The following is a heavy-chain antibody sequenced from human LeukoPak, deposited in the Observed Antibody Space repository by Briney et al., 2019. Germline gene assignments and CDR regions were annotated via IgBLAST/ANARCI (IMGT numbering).Heavy chain of an antibody. CDR1: GGTFSSYA. V-gene: IGHV7-4-1*02. D-gene: IGHD6-6*01. CDR2: IITNTGNP. J-gene: IGHJ6*03. CDR3: ARGVIAARHYYYYYMDV. Sequence: ASVKVSCKASGGTFSSYAMNWVRQAPGQGLEWMGWIITNTGNPTYAQGFTGRFVFSLDTSVSTAYLQISSLKAEDTAVYYCARGVIAARHYYYYYMDVWGKGTTVTVSS.